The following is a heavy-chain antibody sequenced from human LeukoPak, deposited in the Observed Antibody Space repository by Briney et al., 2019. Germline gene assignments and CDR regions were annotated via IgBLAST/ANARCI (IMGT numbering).Heavy chain of an antibody. CDR1: GGTFSSYA. CDR2: IIPIFGTA. CDR3: ARDEGGDFWSGYYGD. D-gene: IGHD3-3*01. Sequence: GASVKVSCKASGGTFSSYAISWVRQAPGQGLEWMGGIIPIFGTANYAQKFQGRVTITADESTSTVYMELSSLRSEDTAVYYCARDEGGDFWSGYYGDWGQGTLVTVSS. V-gene: IGHV1-69*13. J-gene: IGHJ4*02.